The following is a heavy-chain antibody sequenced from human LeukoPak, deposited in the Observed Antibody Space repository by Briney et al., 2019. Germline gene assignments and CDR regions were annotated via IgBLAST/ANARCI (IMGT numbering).Heavy chain of an antibody. V-gene: IGHV4-59*01. CDR2: IYSSDTT. J-gene: IGHJ4*02. CDR3: ARDLHSSGPDY. Sequence: SETLSLTCTVSGGSLSTYYWSWIRQPPGKGLEWIGHIYSSDTTNYNPSLKSRVTISADTSKNQFFLKVNSVTAADTAVYYCARDLHSSGPDYWGQGTLVTVSS. D-gene: IGHD5-18*01. CDR1: GGSLSTYY.